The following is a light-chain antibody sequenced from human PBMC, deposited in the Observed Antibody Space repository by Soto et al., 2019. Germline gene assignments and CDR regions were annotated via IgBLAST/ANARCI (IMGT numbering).Light chain of an antibody. CDR3: QQYNTYPLT. V-gene: IGKV1-5*01. Sequence: DIQMTQSPSSVSASVGDRVTIXXRASQSISSYLNWYQQKPGKAPKLXMYDASSLESGVPSRFSGSGSGTEFTLTISSLQPDDFATYYCQQYNTYPLTFGGGTKVDIK. CDR2: DAS. CDR1: QSISSY. J-gene: IGKJ4*01.